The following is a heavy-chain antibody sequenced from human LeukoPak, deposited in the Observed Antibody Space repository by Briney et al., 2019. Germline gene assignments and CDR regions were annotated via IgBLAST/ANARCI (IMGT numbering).Heavy chain of an antibody. J-gene: IGHJ4*02. V-gene: IGHV3-33*06. Sequence: GGSLRLSCAASGFSFSNYGMHWGRQAPGKGLEWVAVIWSDGSNEFYADSVKGQFTISRDNSKNTLYLQMNSLRAEDTAVYYCAKGGDTSTWTFDHWGQGTLVTVSS. CDR1: GFSFSNYG. CDR2: IWSDGSNE. D-gene: IGHD6-13*01. CDR3: AKGGDTSTWTFDH.